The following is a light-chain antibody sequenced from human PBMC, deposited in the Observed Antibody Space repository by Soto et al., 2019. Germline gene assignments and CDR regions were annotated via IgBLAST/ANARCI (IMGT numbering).Light chain of an antibody. Sequence: DIQMTQSPSSVSASVGDRVTITCRASQGISSRLAWYQQKPGQAPNLLIYGASSLHSGVPSRFSGRGSETDFTLTIGSLQPEDFATYYCQQSNSFPLSFGGGTKVDIK. CDR1: QGISSR. V-gene: IGKV1-12*01. J-gene: IGKJ4*01. CDR3: QQSNSFPLS. CDR2: GAS.